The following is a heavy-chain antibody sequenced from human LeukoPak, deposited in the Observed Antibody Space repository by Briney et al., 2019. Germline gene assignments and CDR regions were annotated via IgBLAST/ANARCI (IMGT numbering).Heavy chain of an antibody. D-gene: IGHD3-10*01. V-gene: IGHV4-61*02. CDR3: ARDQRHRLLWFGDSSGGWFDP. CDR1: GGSISSGSYY. J-gene: IGHJ5*02. Sequence: SSETLSLTCTVSGGSISSGSYYWSWIRQPAGKGLEWIGRIYTRGSTNYNPSLKSRVTISVDTSKNRFSLKLTSVTAADTAVYYCARDQRHRLLWFGDSSGGWFDPWGQGTLVTVSS. CDR2: IYTRGST.